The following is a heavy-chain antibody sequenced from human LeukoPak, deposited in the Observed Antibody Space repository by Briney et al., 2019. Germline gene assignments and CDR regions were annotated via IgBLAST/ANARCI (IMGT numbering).Heavy chain of an antibody. CDR2: IYPGDSDS. D-gene: IGHD5-18*01. V-gene: IGHV5-51*01. CDR1: GYSFASYW. Sequence: GASLKISCKGSGYSFASYWIGWVRQMPGNGLEWMGIIYPGDSDSRYSPSFQGQVTISVDRTISTAYLQWSSLKASDTAMYYCARQDSYGQFDYWGQGTLVTVSS. CDR3: ARQDSYGQFDY. J-gene: IGHJ4*02.